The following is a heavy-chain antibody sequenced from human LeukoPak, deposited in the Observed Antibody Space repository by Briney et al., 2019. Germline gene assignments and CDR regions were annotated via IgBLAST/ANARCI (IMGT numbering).Heavy chain of an antibody. CDR2: FDPEDGET. Sequence: ASVKVSCKVSGYTLTELSMHWVRQAPGKGLEWMGGFDPEDGETIYAQKFQGRVTMTEDTSTDTAYMELSSLRSEDTAVYYCASLSHGIAARLDLNYYYMDVWGKGTTVTVSS. CDR3: ASLSHGIAARLDLNYYYMDV. CDR1: GYTLTELS. V-gene: IGHV1-24*01. D-gene: IGHD6-6*01. J-gene: IGHJ6*03.